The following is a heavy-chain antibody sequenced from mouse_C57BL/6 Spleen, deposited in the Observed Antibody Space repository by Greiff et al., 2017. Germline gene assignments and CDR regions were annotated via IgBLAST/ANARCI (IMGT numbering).Heavy chain of an antibody. J-gene: IGHJ2*01. CDR3: ARSGIYYDYDGFFDY. D-gene: IGHD2-4*01. V-gene: IGHV1-39*01. Sequence: EVQLQQSGPELVQPGASVKISCKASGYSFTDYNMNWVKQSNGKRLEWIGVINPNYGTTSYNQNFKGKATLTVDQSSSTAYMQLNSLTSEDSAVYYCARSGIYYDYDGFFDYWGQGTTLTVSS. CDR2: INPNYGTT. CDR1: GYSFTDYN.